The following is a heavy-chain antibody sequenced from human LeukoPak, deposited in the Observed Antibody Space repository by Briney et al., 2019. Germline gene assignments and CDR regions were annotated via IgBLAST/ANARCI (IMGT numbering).Heavy chain of an antibody. CDR3: ARVGRWELDY. Sequence: ASVKVSCKASGYTFTSYDINWVRQATGQGLEWMGWINAGGGYTKYSQKFQGRVTITRDTSASTAYMELSSLKSEDTAVYFCARVGRWELDYWGQGTLVTVSS. V-gene: IGHV1-3*01. CDR2: INAGGGYT. J-gene: IGHJ4*02. CDR1: GYTFTSYD. D-gene: IGHD1-26*01.